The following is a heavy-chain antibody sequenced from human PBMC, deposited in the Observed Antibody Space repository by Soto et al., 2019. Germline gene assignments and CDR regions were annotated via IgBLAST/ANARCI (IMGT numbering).Heavy chain of an antibody. CDR2: ISYDGSNK. V-gene: IGHV3-30*14. Sequence: QVQLVESGGGVVQPGRSLRLSCAASGFTFSSYAMHWVRQAPGKGLEWVAVISYDGSNKYYADSVKGRFTISRDNSKNKVYLQMNSLRAEDTGVYYCARDSRGGTTWGFYYYYGMEVWGQGTTVTVSS. CDR3: ARDSRGGTTWGFYYYYGMEV. J-gene: IGHJ6*02. CDR1: GFTFSSYA. D-gene: IGHD1-1*01.